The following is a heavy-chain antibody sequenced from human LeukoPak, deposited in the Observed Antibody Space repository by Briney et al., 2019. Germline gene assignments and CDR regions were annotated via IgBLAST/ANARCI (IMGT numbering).Heavy chain of an antibody. Sequence: ASVRVSCKASGYTFTSYAMHWVRQAPGQRLEWMGWINAGNGNTKYSQKFRGRVTITRDTSASTAYMELSSLRSEDTAVYYCARSSIAVAPFDYWGQGTLVTVSS. V-gene: IGHV1-3*01. CDR3: ARSSIAVAPFDY. CDR2: INAGNGNT. D-gene: IGHD6-19*01. J-gene: IGHJ4*02. CDR1: GYTFTSYA.